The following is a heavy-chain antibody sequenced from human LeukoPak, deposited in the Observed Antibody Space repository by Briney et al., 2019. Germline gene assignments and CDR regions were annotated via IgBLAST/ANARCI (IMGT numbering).Heavy chain of an antibody. J-gene: IGHJ4*02. Sequence: PSETLSLTCTVSGYSINNGYYWGWFRQPPGKGLEWIGSIYHVGTTSYNPSLKSRVTISVDTSKNHLSLKLNSVTAADTAVYYCARDARGGNSYYFDYWGQGTLVTVSS. CDR1: GYSINNGYY. V-gene: IGHV4-38-2*02. CDR3: ARDARGGNSYYFDY. D-gene: IGHD4-23*01. CDR2: IYHVGTT.